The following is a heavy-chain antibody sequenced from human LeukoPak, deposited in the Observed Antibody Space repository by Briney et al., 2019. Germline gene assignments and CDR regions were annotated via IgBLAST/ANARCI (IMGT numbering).Heavy chain of an antibody. J-gene: IGHJ4*02. CDR1: GFTVSSNS. V-gene: IGHV3-53*01. D-gene: IGHD5-18*01. CDR3: ARGDTAMPFDY. Sequence: GGSLRLSCAASGFTVSSNSMSWVRQAPGKGLEWVSVIYSGGSTYNADSVKGRFTISRDNSKNTLYLQMNSLRAEDTAVYYCARGDTAMPFDYWGQGTLVTVSS. CDR2: IYSGGST.